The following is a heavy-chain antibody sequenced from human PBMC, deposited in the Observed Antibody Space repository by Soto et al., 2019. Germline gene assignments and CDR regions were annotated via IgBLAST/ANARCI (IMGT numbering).Heavy chain of an antibody. V-gene: IGHV4-31*03. D-gene: IGHD6-6*01. CDR1: GGSISSGGYY. CDR2: IYYSGST. CDR3: AAPYSSWSGYYYYGMDV. Sequence: QVQLQEAGPGLVKPSQTLSLTCTVSGGSISSGGYYWSWIRQHPGKGLEWIGYIYYSGSTYYNPSLKSRVTISVDTSKNHFSLTLSSVTAADTAVYYCAAPYSSWSGYYYYGMDVWGQGTTVPVSS. J-gene: IGHJ6*02.